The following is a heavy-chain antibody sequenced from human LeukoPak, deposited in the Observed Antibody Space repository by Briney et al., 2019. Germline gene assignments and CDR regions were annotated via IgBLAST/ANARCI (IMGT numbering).Heavy chain of an antibody. CDR2: ISAYNGNT. CDR1: GYTFTSYG. D-gene: IGHD3-10*01. V-gene: IGHV1-18*01. J-gene: IGHJ4*02. CDR3: ARDFPPGYYGSGGDLSLGY. Sequence: ASVKVSCKASGYTFTSYGISWVRQAPGQGLEWMGWISAYNGNTNYAQKLQGRVTMTTDTSTSTAYMELRSLRSDATAVYYCARDFPPGYYGSGGDLSLGYWGQGTLVTVSS.